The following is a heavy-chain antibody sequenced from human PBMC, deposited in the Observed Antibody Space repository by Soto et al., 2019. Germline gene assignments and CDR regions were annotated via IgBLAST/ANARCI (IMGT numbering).Heavy chain of an antibody. J-gene: IGHJ5*02. CDR3: ARDSQWLDTAMGINWFDP. CDR2: ISSSSSYI. D-gene: IGHD5-18*01. V-gene: IGHV3-21*01. Sequence: PGGSLRLSCAASGFTFSSYSMNWVRQAPGKGLEWVSSISSSSSYIYYADSVKGRFTISRDNAKNSLYLQMNSLRAEDTAVYYCARDSQWLDTAMGINWFDPWGQGTLVTVSS. CDR1: GFTFSSYS.